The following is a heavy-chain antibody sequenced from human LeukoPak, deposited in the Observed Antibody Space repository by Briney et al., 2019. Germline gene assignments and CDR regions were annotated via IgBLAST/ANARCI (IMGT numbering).Heavy chain of an antibody. J-gene: IGHJ3*02. CDR2: FDPEDGET. CDR3: ATGPGVTMVRGASPGNDAFDI. Sequence: ASVKVSCKVSGYTLTELPMHWVRQAPGKGLEWMGGFDPEDGETIYAQKFQGRVTMTEDTSTDTAYMELSSQRSEDTAVYYCATGPGVTMVRGASPGNDAFDIWGQGTMVTVSS. CDR1: GYTLTELP. D-gene: IGHD3-10*01. V-gene: IGHV1-24*01.